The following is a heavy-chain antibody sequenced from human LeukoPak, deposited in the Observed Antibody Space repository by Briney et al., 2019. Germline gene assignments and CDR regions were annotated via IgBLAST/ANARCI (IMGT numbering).Heavy chain of an antibody. CDR3: AKVIRPYYSTTRIFDY. CDR2: ISYDGSNK. J-gene: IGHJ4*02. Sequence: GGSLRLSCAASGFTFSSYGMHWVRQAPGKGLEWVAVISYDGSNKYYADSVKGRFTISRDNSKNTLYLQMNSLRAEDTAVYYCAKVIRPYYSTTRIFDYWGQGTLVTVSS. V-gene: IGHV3-30*18. D-gene: IGHD3-10*01. CDR1: GFTFSSYG.